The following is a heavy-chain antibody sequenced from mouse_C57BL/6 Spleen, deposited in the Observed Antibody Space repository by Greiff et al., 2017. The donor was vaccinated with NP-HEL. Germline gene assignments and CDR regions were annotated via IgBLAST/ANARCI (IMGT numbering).Heavy chain of an antibody. V-gene: IGHV14-1*01. CDR2: IDPEDGGT. Sequence: VQLQQSGAELVRPGASVKLSCTASGFNIKDYYMHWVKQRPEQGLEWIGRIDPEDGGTEYAPKFQGKATMTADTSSNTAYLQLSSLTSEDAAVCYYTTEAYYSAGDYWGQGTSVTVSS. CDR3: TTEAYYSAGDY. D-gene: IGHD1-1*01. CDR1: GFNIKDYY. J-gene: IGHJ4*01.